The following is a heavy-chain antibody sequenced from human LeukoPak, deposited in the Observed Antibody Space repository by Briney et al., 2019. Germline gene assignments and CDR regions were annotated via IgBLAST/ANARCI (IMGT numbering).Heavy chain of an antibody. CDR1: GFTFSRYW. J-gene: IGHJ3*02. V-gene: IGHV3-7*03. CDR2: IKQDGSEK. Sequence: PGGSLRLSCAVSGFTFSRYWMSWVRQAPGKGLEWVANIKQDGSEKYYVDSVKGRFTISRDNAKNSLYLQMNSLRAEDMALYYCAKDMSGSSLMNAFDIWGQGTMVTVSS. CDR3: AKDMSGSSLMNAFDI. D-gene: IGHD1-26*01.